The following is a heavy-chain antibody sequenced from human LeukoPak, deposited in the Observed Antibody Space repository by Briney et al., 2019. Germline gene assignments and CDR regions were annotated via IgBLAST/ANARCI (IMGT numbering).Heavy chain of an antibody. J-gene: IGHJ4*02. V-gene: IGHV4-4*02. Sequence: PSETLSLTCAVSGGSISSNNWWSWVRQPPGKGLEWIGEISHSGTTNYNPSLKSRVTISVDKSKNQFSLKVISVTAADTAVYYCARGSSYYDSSGQVPFDYWGQGTLVTVSS. CDR2: ISHSGTT. D-gene: IGHD3-22*01. CDR3: ARGSSYYDSSGQVPFDY. CDR1: GGSISSNNW.